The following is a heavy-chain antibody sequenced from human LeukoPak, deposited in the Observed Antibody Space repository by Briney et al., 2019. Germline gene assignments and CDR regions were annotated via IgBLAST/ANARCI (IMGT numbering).Heavy chain of an antibody. CDR3: SRIYIQDGNCN. D-gene: IGHD1-7*01. V-gene: IGHV1-2*02. CDR1: GYTFIGYY. CDR2: MNPNNGDT. J-gene: IGHJ4*02. Sequence: ASVKVSCKASGYTFIGYYIHWVRQRPRQGLEWMGCMNPNNGDTNYAQKFQGRVTMTRDTSISTAYMELSRLRSDDTAVYYCSRIYIQDGNCNWGQGTLVTVSS.